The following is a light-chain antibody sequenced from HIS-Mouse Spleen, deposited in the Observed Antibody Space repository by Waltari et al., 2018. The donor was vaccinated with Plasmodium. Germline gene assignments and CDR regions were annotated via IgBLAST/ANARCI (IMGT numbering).Light chain of an antibody. J-gene: IGKJ1*01. CDR3: QQYNSYSWT. CDR1: QSISSW. Sequence: DIQMTQSPSTLSASVGGRVTITCRASQSISSWLAWYQQKPGKAPKLLIYKASSLESGVPSRFSGSGSGTEFTLTISSLQPDDFATYYCQQYNSYSWTFGQGTKVKSN. V-gene: IGKV1-5*03. CDR2: KAS.